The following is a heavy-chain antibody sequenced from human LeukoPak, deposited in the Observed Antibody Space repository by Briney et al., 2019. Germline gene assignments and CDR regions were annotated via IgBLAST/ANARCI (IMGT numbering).Heavy chain of an antibody. J-gene: IGHJ5*02. D-gene: IGHD4-17*01. CDR2: ISYDGSNK. CDR3: ARDPTLLRDGDYGGWFDP. Sequence: GGSLRLSCAASGLTFSSYAMHWVRQAPGKGLEWVAVISYDGSNKYYADSVKGRFTISRDNSKNTLYLQMNSLRAEDTAVYYCARDPTLLRDGDYGGWFDPWGQGTLVTVSS. V-gene: IGHV3-30-3*01. CDR1: GLTFSSYA.